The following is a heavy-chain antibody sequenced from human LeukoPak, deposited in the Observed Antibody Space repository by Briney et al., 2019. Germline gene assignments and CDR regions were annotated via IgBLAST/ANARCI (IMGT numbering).Heavy chain of an antibody. Sequence: GGSLRLSCATSQFNFNKFGMTWVRQAPGKGLEWVSSISGNGGSTQYADSVQGRFTISRDNSKNTLYLQMNSLRAEDTAVYYCARVSRYGDKAFDIWGQGTMVTVSS. J-gene: IGHJ3*02. CDR1: QFNFNKFG. D-gene: IGHD4-17*01. V-gene: IGHV3-23*01. CDR3: ARVSRYGDKAFDI. CDR2: ISGNGGST.